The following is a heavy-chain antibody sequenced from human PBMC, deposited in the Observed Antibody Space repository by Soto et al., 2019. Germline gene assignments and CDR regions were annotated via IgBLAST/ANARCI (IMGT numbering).Heavy chain of an antibody. Sequence: PSQTLSLTCAISGDSVSSNSAAWNWIRQSPSRGLEWLGRTYYRSKWYNDYAVSVKSRITINPDTSKNQFSLQLNSVTPEDTAVYYCAGHYDFWSGYYFPDAFAIWGQGTMVTVSS. CDR2: TYYRSKWYN. V-gene: IGHV6-1*01. CDR1: GDSVSSNSAA. J-gene: IGHJ3*02. D-gene: IGHD3-3*01. CDR3: AGHYDFWSGYYFPDAFAI.